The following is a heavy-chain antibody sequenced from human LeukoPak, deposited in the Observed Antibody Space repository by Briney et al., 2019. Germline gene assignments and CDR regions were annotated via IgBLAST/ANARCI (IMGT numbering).Heavy chain of an antibody. CDR3: ARGPYYYDSSGSPAYYFDY. CDR2: IIPIFGTA. D-gene: IGHD3-22*01. J-gene: IGHJ4*02. CDR1: GGTFSSYA. Sequence: SVKVSCKASGGTFSSYAISWVRQAPGQGLEWMGGIIPIFGTANYAQKFQGRVTITTDESTSTAYMELSSLRSEDTAVYYCARGPYYYDSSGSPAYYFDYWGQGTLVTVSS. V-gene: IGHV1-69*05.